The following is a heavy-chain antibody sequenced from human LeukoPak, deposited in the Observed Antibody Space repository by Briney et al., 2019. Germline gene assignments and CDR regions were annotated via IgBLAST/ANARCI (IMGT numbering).Heavy chain of an antibody. CDR1: GYTFTSYD. CDR3: ARGLSGSYYRGAFDI. D-gene: IGHD3-10*01. J-gene: IGHJ3*02. V-gene: IGHV1-8*01. CDR2: MNPNSGNT. Sequence: ASVTVSCKASGYTFTSYDINWVRQAAGQGLEWMGWMNPNSGNTVYAQKFQGRVTMTRNPSISTAYMELSSLRSEDTAVYYCARGLSGSYYRGAFDIWGQGTMVTVSS.